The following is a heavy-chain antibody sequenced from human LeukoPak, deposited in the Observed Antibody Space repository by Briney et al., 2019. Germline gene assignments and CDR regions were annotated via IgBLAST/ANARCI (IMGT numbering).Heavy chain of an antibody. D-gene: IGHD3-10*01. Sequence: PGGPLRLSCVASGFTFSSYGMHWVRQAPGKGLEWVAVIWYDGSNKYYADSVKGRFTISRDNSKNTLYLQMNSLRAEDTAVYYCARDPDYGSGSYYTLYYYYGMDVWGQGTTVTVSS. V-gene: IGHV3-33*01. CDR3: ARDPDYGSGSYYTLYYYYGMDV. CDR2: IWYDGSNK. CDR1: GFTFSSYG. J-gene: IGHJ6*02.